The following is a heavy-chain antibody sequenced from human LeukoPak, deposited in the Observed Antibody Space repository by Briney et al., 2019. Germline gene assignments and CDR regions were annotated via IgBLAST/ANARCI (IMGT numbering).Heavy chain of an antibody. D-gene: IGHD6-13*01. CDR1: GGSISSHY. V-gene: IGHV4-59*11. Sequence: PSETLSLTCTVSGGSISSHYWSWVRQPPGKGLEWIGYIYYSGSTKYKPSLKSRVTISVDTSKNQFSLKLSSVTAADTAVYYCARVGGGQQLVGSPLYYFDYWGQGTLVTVSS. J-gene: IGHJ4*02. CDR3: ARVGGGQQLVGSPLYYFDY. CDR2: IYYSGST.